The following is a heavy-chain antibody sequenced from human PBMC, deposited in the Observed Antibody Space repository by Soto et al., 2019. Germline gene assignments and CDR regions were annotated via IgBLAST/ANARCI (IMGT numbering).Heavy chain of an antibody. CDR1: GFTFSSYA. Sequence: EVQLLESGGGLVQPGGSLRLSCAASGFTFSSYAMSWVRQAPGKGLEWVSAISIRGDKTYYAGSVKGRFTISRDNSKNTLYLQMNSLRAEDTAIYHCAKGVQWELPLEYWGQGTLVTVSS. D-gene: IGHD1-26*01. CDR3: AKGVQWELPLEY. CDR2: ISIRGDKT. J-gene: IGHJ4*02. V-gene: IGHV3-23*01.